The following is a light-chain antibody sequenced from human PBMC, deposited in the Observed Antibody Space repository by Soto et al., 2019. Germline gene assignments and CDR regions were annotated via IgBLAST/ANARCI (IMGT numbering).Light chain of an antibody. J-gene: IGLJ1*01. CDR1: SSDVGGYNY. CDR2: DVS. CDR3: SSYTTSNTRQIV. Sequence: QCVLTQPASVSGSPGQSITISCTGTSSDVGGYNYVSWYQHHPGKAPKLIIYDVSNRPSGVSIRFSASKSDNTASLTISGLQPEDEADYHCSSYTTSNTRQIVFGTGTKVTVL. V-gene: IGLV2-14*03.